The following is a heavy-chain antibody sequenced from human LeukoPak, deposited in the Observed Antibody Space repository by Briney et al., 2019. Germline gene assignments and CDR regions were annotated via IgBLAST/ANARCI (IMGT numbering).Heavy chain of an antibody. V-gene: IGHV4-39*07. J-gene: IGHJ4*02. CDR1: GGSISSSSYY. CDR2: IYYSGST. CDR3: ARAVDIAMGPFDY. D-gene: IGHD5-18*01. Sequence: SETLSLTCTVSGGSISSSSYYWGWIRQPPGKGLEWIGSIYYSGSTYYNPSLKSRVTISVDTSKNQFSLKLSSVTAADTAVYYCARAVDIAMGPFDYWGQGTLVTVSS.